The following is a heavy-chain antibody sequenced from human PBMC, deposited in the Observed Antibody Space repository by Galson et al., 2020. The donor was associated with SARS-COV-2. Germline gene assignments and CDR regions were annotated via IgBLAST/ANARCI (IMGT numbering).Heavy chain of an antibody. CDR3: ARVCGPRITVFGVVDYYYYRDV. D-gene: IGHD3-3*01. V-gene: IGHV4-31*03. Sequence: SETLSLTCTVSGGSISSGGYYWSWIRQHQGKGLEWIGYIYYSGSTYYNPSLKSRVTISVDTSKNQFSLKLSSVTAADTAVYYCARVCGPRITVFGVVDYYYYRDVLGKGTTVTVSS. J-gene: IGHJ6*03. CDR1: GGSISSGGYY. CDR2: IYYSGST.